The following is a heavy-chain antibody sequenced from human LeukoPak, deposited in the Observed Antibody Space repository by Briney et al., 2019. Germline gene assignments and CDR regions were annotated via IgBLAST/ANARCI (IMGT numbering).Heavy chain of an antibody. D-gene: IGHD1-26*01. CDR2: ISSDGLNK. CDR1: GFTFSNYG. CDR3: AVGATTAFDY. J-gene: IGHJ4*02. V-gene: IGHV3-30*03. Sequence: GGSLRLSCAASGFTFSNYGIHWVRQAPGKGLEWVALISSDGLNKYYADSVKGRFTISRDNSKNTLYLQMNSLRAEDTAVYYCAVGATTAFDYWGQGTLVTVSS.